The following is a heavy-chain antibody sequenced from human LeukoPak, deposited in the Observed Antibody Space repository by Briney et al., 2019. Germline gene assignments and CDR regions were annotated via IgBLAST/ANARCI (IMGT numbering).Heavy chain of an antibody. V-gene: IGHV4-59*01. J-gene: IGHJ6*03. CDR2: IYYSGST. Sequence: SETLSLTCTVSGGSISSYYWSWIRQPPGKGLEWIGYIYYSGSTNYNPSLKSRVTISVGTSKNQFSLKLSSVTAADTAVYYCASSYSNYYYYYMDVWGKGTTVTVSS. D-gene: IGHD1-26*01. CDR3: ASSYSNYYYYYMDV. CDR1: GGSISSYY.